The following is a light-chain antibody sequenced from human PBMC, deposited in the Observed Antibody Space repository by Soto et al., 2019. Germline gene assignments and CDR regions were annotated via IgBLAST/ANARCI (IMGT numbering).Light chain of an antibody. CDR3: SSYVSSSTFVV. CDR1: SRDVGGYNY. Sequence: QSALTQPASVSGSPGQSITISCTGTSRDVGGYNYVSWHQQHPGKAPKVIITEVSNRPSGVSNRFSGSKSGNTASLTISGLQADDEADYYCSSYVSSSTFVVFGAGTKLTVL. J-gene: IGLJ2*01. CDR2: EVS. V-gene: IGLV2-14*01.